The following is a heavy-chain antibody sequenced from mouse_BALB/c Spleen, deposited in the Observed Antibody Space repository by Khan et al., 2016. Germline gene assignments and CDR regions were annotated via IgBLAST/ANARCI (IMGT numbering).Heavy chain of an antibody. CDR3: ARSGCRNGGRFAY. J-gene: IGHJ3*01. Sequence: QVQLKQSGAELVTPGPSVKISCKASGYALSSYWMNWVKQRPGQGLDWIGQIYPGDDDTNYNVKFKGKATLTADKSSTTAYMQLSSLTSEDTAVYFCARSGCRNGGRFAYWGQGTLVTISA. CDR1: GYALSSYW. D-gene: IGHD3-3*01. CDR2: IYPGDDDT. V-gene: IGHV1-80*01.